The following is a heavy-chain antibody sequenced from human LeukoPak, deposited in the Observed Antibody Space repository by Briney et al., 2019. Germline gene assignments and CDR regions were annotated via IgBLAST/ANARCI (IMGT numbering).Heavy chain of an antibody. CDR1: GLTFSRYW. V-gene: IGHV3-74*01. D-gene: IGHD1-14*01. Sequence: PGGSLRLSCAASGLTFSRYWMHWIRQAPGKGLVWVSHISSDGTRTHYADSVKGRFTISRDNANETLCLQMDSLKVEDTATYYWAKPPYHPLFHYHMGVWGKGTPVTV. CDR2: ISSDGTRT. J-gene: IGHJ6*03. CDR3: AKPPYHPLFHYHMGV.